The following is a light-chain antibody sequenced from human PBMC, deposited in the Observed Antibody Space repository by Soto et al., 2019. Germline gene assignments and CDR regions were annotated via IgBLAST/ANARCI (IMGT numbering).Light chain of an antibody. Sequence: EIVMTQSPATLTVSPGERATLSCRASQSVSSDLAWYHQKPGQAPRLLIYGASTRATGIPARFSGSGSGTEFTLTINSLQSEDFAVYYCQQHNTWPRTFGQGTKVDIK. J-gene: IGKJ1*01. CDR2: GAS. V-gene: IGKV3-15*01. CDR1: QSVSSD. CDR3: QQHNTWPRT.